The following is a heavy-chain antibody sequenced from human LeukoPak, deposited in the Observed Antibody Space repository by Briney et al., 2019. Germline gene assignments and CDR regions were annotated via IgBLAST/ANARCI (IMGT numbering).Heavy chain of an antibody. J-gene: IGHJ6*02. V-gene: IGHV3-48*02. CDR1: GFTFSSYS. CDR2: ISSSSSTI. Sequence: GGSLRLSCAASGFTFSSYSMNWVRQAPGKGLEWVSYISSSSSTIYYADSVKGRFTISRDNAKNSLYLQMNSLRDEDTAVYYCARERYNWNELYYYYGMDVWGQGTTVTVSS. D-gene: IGHD1-20*01. CDR3: ARERYNWNELYYYYGMDV.